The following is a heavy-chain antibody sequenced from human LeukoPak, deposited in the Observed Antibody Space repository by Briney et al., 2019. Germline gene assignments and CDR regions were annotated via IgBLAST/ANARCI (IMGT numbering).Heavy chain of an antibody. V-gene: IGHV4-34*01. D-gene: IGHD3-3*01. J-gene: IGHJ6*03. CDR3: AREPRGRDYDFWSGYDPPDYYYYMDV. CDR1: GGSFSGYY. Sequence: SETLSLTCAVYGGSFSGYYWSWVRQPPGKGLEWIGEINHSGSTNYNPSLKSRVTISVDTSKNQFSLKLSSVTAADTAVYYCAREPRGRDYDFWSGYDPPDYYYYMDVWGKGTTVTVSS. CDR2: INHSGST.